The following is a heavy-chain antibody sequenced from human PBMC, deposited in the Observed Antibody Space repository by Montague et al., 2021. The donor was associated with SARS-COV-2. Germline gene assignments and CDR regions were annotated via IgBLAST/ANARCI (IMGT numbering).Heavy chain of an antibody. Sequence: SETLSLTCTVSGGSLNNYFWSWIRQPPGKGLEWVGYISDSGSTNYNPSLQSRVTISVDTARNQFSLKLLSVTAADTAFYYCARVDSSGPREYWGQGILVSVSS. D-gene: IGHD3-22*01. CDR2: ISDSGST. CDR1: GGSLNNYF. J-gene: IGHJ4*02. V-gene: IGHV4-59*08. CDR3: ARVDSSGPREY.